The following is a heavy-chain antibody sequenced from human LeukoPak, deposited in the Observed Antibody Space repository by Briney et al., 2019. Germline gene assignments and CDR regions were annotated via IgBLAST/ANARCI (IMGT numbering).Heavy chain of an antibody. CDR3: AREVGSVTGELWFDP. CDR2: INPSGGST. J-gene: IGHJ5*02. Sequence: ASVKVSCKASGYTFTSYYMHWVRQAPGQGLEWMGIINPSGGSTSYAQKFQGRVTMTRDMSTSTVYMELSSLRSEDTAVYYCAREVGSVTGELWFDPWGQGTLVTVSS. CDR1: GYTFTSYY. V-gene: IGHV1-46*01. D-gene: IGHD1-7*01.